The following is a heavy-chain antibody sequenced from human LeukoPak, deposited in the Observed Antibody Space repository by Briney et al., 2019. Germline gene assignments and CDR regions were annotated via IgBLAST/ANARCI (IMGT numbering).Heavy chain of an antibody. Sequence: GGSLRLSCAASGFNLNDAWMSWVRQAPGKGLEWVGRIKSKIDGGATDYAAPVKGRFTISRDDSKDTLYLQMNSLKAEGTAVYHCTTLCGGDCAPNYWGQGTQVTVSS. CDR1: GFNLNDAW. CDR3: TTLCGGDCAPNY. CDR2: IKSKIDGGAT. J-gene: IGHJ4*02. D-gene: IGHD2-21*02. V-gene: IGHV3-15*05.